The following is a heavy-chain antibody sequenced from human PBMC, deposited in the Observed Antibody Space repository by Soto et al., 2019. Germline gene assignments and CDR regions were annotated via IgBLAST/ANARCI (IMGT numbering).Heavy chain of an antibody. J-gene: IGHJ5*02. V-gene: IGHV4-30-4*01. CDR3: ARAVRFFEWLRSADWFDP. D-gene: IGHD3-3*01. Sequence: QVQLQESGPGLVKPSQTLSLTCTVSGGSISSGDYYWSWIRQPPGKGLEWIGYIYYSGSTYYNPSLKSRVTISVDTSKNQFSLMLSSVTAADTAVYYCARAVRFFEWLRSADWFDPWGQGTLVTVSS. CDR1: GGSISSGDYY. CDR2: IYYSGST.